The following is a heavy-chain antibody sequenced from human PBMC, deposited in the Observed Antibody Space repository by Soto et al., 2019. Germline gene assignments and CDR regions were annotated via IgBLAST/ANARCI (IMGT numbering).Heavy chain of an antibody. D-gene: IGHD1-1*01. CDR1: GFTFSSYA. CDR3: AKDARSNWNTGPYNDAFDI. CDR2: ISGSGAST. Sequence: EVQLLESGGGLVQPGGSLRLSCAASGFTFSSYAMSWVRQAPGKGLEWVSAISGSGASTYYADSVKGRFTISRDNSENTLYVQMNSLRAEDTALYYCAKDARSNWNTGPYNDAFDIWGQGTMVTVSS. V-gene: IGHV3-23*01. J-gene: IGHJ3*02.